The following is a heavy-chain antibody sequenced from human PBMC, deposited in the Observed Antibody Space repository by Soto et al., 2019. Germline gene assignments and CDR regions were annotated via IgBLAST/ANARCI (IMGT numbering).Heavy chain of an antibody. CDR2: VSNINGVT. Sequence: AAVKVSCKTCGYTFAKFDFSWVRQAPGQGLEWMGWVSNINGVTNYAENFRDRVTISTDTSANTVYMELRSLRSDDTAVYFCARERLNTGWYGFDYWGQGTQVTVSS. D-gene: IGHD6-19*01. CDR3: ARERLNTGWYGFDY. J-gene: IGHJ4*02. CDR1: GYTFAKFD. V-gene: IGHV1-18*04.